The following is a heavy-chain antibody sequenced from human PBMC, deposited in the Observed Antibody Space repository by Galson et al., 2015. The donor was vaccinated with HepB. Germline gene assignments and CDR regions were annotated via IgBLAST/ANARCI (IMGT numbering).Heavy chain of an antibody. CDR1: GFTFGDYA. CDR3: TRDRSYYYDSSGAFDI. J-gene: IGHJ3*02. Sequence: SLRLSCAASGFTFGDYAMNWFRQAPGKGLEWVGFIRSKTYGGTTEYAASVKGRFTISRDGSKSIAYLQMNSLKTEDTAVYYCTRDRSYYYDSSGAFDIWGQGTMVTVSS. V-gene: IGHV3-49*01. D-gene: IGHD3-22*01. CDR2: IRSKTYGGTT.